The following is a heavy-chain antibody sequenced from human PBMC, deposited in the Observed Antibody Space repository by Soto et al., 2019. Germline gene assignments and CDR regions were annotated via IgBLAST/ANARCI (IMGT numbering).Heavy chain of an antibody. V-gene: IGHV3-23*01. J-gene: IGHJ4*02. CDR1: GFTFSSYA. Sequence: PGGSLRLSCAASGFTFSSYAMSWVRQAPGKGLEWVSAISGSGGSTYYADSVKGRFTISRDNSKNTLYLQMNSLRAEDTAVYYCAKDKDGYSGYDQFNPLDYWGQGTLVTVSS. CDR2: ISGSGGST. D-gene: IGHD5-12*01. CDR3: AKDKDGYSGYDQFNPLDY.